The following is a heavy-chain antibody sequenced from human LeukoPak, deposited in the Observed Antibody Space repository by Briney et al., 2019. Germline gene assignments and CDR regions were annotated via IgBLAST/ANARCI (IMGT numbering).Heavy chain of an antibody. V-gene: IGHV3-23*01. CDR1: GFSFSSYA. D-gene: IGHD3-22*01. Sequence: GGALRLSCATSGFSFSSYAMSWVRQAPGKGLGWVSAMSSRDDGRYYAASGRGRFTISRDTSRSTLYLQMNSLRPEHTAVYYCAKDYYDSSGYYAHYFDYWGQGTLVTVSS. CDR3: AKDYYDSSGYYAHYFDY. J-gene: IGHJ4*02. CDR2: MSSRDDGR.